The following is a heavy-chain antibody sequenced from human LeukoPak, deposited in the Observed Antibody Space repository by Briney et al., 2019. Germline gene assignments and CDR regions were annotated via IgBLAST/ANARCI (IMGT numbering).Heavy chain of an antibody. CDR3: ARAEQQLGYYYYGMDV. D-gene: IGHD6-13*01. CDR1: GGSISSGDYY. J-gene: IGHJ6*04. Sequence: SETLSLTCTVSGGSISSGDYYWSWIRQPPGKGLEWIGYIYYSGSTYYNPSLKSRVTISVDTSKNQFSLKLSSVTAADTAVYYCARAEQQLGYYYYGMDVWGKGTTVTVSS. V-gene: IGHV4-30-4*01. CDR2: IYYSGST.